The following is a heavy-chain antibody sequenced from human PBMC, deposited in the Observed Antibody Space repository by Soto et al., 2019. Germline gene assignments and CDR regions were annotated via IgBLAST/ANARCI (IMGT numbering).Heavy chain of an antibody. CDR1: GFTFSRYS. V-gene: IGHV3-48*02. D-gene: IGHD5-12*01. CDR3: ARGGVTTIFGDS. CDR2: IDTSSGTK. Sequence: EVQLVESGGGVVQPGGSLRVSCAASGFTFSRYSMNWVRQAPGKGLEWLSYIDTSSGTKYYADSVKGRFIISRDNAKNSLFLQMNSLRDEDTAVYYCARGGVTTIFGDSWGQGTLVTVSS. J-gene: IGHJ4*02.